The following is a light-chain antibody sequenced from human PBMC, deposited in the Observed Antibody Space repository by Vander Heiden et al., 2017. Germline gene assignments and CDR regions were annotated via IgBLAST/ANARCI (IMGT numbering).Light chain of an antibody. J-gene: IGKJ4*02. CDR1: QTIHKW. CDR3: QQYYTYPLT. CDR2: DAS. Sequence: DIQLTQSPSTLSTSVEDRVTISCRASQTIHKWLAWYQQKPEKAPEPLIYDASTLQSGVPSRFSGARSGTEFTLTISSLQPDDSATYYCQQYYTYPLTFGRGTKVEI. V-gene: IGKV1-5*01.